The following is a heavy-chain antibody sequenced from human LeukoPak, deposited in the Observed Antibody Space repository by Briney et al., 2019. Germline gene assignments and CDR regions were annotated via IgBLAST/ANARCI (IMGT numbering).Heavy chain of an antibody. CDR1: GGFISSGSYY. V-gene: IGHV4-39*01. CDR3: ARIDCSSSSCFYGMDV. D-gene: IGHD2-2*01. Sequence: SETLSLTCTVSGGFISSGSYYWGWIRQPPGRGLEWIASIYYSGRTYYNPSLKSRVTISVDTSKNQFSLKLSSVTAADTAVYYCARIDCSSSSCFYGMDVWGQGTTVTVSS. J-gene: IGHJ6*02. CDR2: IYYSGRT.